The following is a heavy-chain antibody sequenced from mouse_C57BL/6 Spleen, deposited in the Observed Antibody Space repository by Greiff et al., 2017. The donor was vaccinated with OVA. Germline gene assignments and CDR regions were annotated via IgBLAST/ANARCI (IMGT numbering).Heavy chain of an antibody. Sequence: ESGPGLVKPSQSLSLTCSVTGYSITSGYYWNWIRQFPGNKLEWMGYISYDGSNNYNPSLKNRISITRDTSKNQFLLKLNSVTTEDTATYYCARGGYPGYFDVWGTGTTVTVSS. CDR2: ISYDGSN. CDR3: ARGGYPGYFDV. CDR1: GYSITSGYY. J-gene: IGHJ1*03. V-gene: IGHV3-6*01.